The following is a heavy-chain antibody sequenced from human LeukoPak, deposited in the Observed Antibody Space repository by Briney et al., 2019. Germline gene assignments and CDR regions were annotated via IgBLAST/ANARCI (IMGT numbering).Heavy chain of an antibody. J-gene: IGHJ4*02. CDR3: ARHSVRGVIFDY. V-gene: IGHV4-30-4*08. CDR1: GGSISSGDYY. D-gene: IGHD3-10*01. Sequence: SETLSLTCTVSGGSISSGDYYWSWIRQPPGKGLEWIGYIYYSGSTYYNPSLKSRVTISVDTSKNQFSLRLSSVTAADTAVYYCARHSVRGVIFDYWGQGTLVTVSS. CDR2: IYYSGST.